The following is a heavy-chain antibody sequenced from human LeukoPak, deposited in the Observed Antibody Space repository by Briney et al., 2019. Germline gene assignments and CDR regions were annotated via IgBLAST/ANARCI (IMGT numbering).Heavy chain of an antibody. CDR1: GFTYTSSA. Sequence: ASVTVSRKASGFTYTSSAMQWVRQARGQRLEWIGWIVVGSGNTNDAQKFQERVIITSDMSSSTAYMELSSLRSEYTAVYYCAAVREYYYDSSGYYYDWYFDLWGRGTLVTVSS. CDR3: AAVREYYYDSSGYYYDWYFDL. CDR2: IVVGSGNT. D-gene: IGHD3-22*01. J-gene: IGHJ2*01. V-gene: IGHV1-58*02.